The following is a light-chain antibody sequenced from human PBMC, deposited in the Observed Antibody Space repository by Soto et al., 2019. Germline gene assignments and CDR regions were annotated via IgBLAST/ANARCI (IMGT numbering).Light chain of an antibody. CDR3: QSYDSRLSAYV. J-gene: IGLJ1*01. CDR1: SSNIGAGYD. CDR2: TNN. Sequence: QSVLTQPPSVSGAPGQRATISCTGSSSNIGAGYDVHWYPQGPGTAPKLLVYTNNNRPSGVPDRFSGSTSGTSASLAITGLQSEDEADYYCQSYDSRLSAYVFGTGTKVTVL. V-gene: IGLV1-40*01.